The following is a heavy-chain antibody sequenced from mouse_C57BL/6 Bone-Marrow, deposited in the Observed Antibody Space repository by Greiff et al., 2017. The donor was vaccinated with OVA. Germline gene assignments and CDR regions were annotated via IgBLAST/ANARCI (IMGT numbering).Heavy chain of an antibody. J-gene: IGHJ3*01. D-gene: IGHD1-1*02. V-gene: IGHV5-4*01. CDR3: ARDYGPFAY. CDR1: GFTFSSYA. Sequence: DVKLVESGGGLVKPGGSLKLSCAASGFTFSSYAMSWVRQTPEKRLEWVATISDGGSYTSYPDNVKGRFTISRDNAKNNLYLQMSNLKSEDTAMYYCARDYGPFAYWGQGTLVTVSA. CDR2: ISDGGSYT.